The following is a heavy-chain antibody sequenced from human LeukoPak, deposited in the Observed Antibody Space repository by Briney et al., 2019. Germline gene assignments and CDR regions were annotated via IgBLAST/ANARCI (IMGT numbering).Heavy chain of an antibody. CDR2: INNDGSSA. J-gene: IGHJ6*02. D-gene: IGHD1-1*01. Sequence: VGSLRLSCAASGFTFNNYWIHWVRPVPGKGLVWVSRINNDGSSASYVDSVKGRFTISRDNAKNTLFLQMNSLRAEDTAVYYCARRGTGHGMDVWGQGTTVIVSS. V-gene: IGHV3-74*01. CDR1: GFTFNNYW. CDR3: ARRGTGHGMDV.